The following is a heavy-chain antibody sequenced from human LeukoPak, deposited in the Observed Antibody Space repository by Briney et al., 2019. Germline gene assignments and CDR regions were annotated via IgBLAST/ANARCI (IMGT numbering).Heavy chain of an antibody. CDR2: ISSSSSYI. J-gene: IGHJ4*02. Sequence: GGSLRLSCAASGFTFSSYSMNWVRQAPGKGLEWVSSISSSSSYIYYADSVKGRFTISRDNSKNTLYLQMNSLRAEDTAVYYCAKVFYGDDYYFDYWGQGTLVTVSS. V-gene: IGHV3-21*04. D-gene: IGHD4-17*01. CDR3: AKVFYGDDYYFDY. CDR1: GFTFSSYS.